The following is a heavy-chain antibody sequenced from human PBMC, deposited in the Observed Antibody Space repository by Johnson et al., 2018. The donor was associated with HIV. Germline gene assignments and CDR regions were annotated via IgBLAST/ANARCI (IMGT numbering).Heavy chain of an antibody. CDR1: GFTFDDYA. CDR2: ISWNSGSI. V-gene: IGHV3-9*01. Sequence: VQLVESGGGVVRPGGSLRLSCAASGFTFDDYAMHWVRQAPGKGLEWVSGISWNSGSIGYADSVKGRFTISRDNAKNSLYLQMNSLRAEDTALYYCAKSEWELALGAFDIWGQGTMVTVSS. CDR3: AKSEWELALGAFDI. D-gene: IGHD1-26*01. J-gene: IGHJ3*02.